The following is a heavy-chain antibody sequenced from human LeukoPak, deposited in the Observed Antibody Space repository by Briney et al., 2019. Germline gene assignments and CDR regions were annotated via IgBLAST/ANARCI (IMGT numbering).Heavy chain of an antibody. V-gene: IGHV4-39*01. CDR2: IYYSGST. CDR3: ARHSYSSGWHAHFDY. Sequence: SETLSLTCTVSGGSISSTSYYWGWIRQPPGKGLEWIGNIYYSGSTYYSPSLNSRLTMSVDTSRNHFSLKLSSVTAADTAVYYCARHSYSSGWHAHFDYWGQGTVAAVSS. CDR1: GGSISSTSYY. D-gene: IGHD6-19*01. J-gene: IGHJ4*02.